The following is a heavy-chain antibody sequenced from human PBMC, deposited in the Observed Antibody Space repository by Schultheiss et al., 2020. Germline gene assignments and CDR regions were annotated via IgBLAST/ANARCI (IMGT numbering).Heavy chain of an antibody. CDR3: AKGAPGYSSSQLHDAFDI. CDR1: GFTFSSYA. D-gene: IGHD6-13*01. J-gene: IGHJ3*02. CDR2: ISGSGGST. Sequence: GGSLRLSCAASGFTFSSYAMSWVRQAPGKGLEWVSAISGSGGSTYYADSVKGRFTISRDNSKNTLYLQMNSLRAEDTAVYYCAKGAPGYSSSQLHDAFDIWGQGTMVTVSS. V-gene: IGHV3-23*01.